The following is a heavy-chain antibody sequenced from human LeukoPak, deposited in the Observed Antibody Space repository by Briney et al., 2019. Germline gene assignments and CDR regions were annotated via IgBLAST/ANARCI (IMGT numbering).Heavy chain of an antibody. J-gene: IGHJ3*02. CDR3: VRSIVGPAGLGAFDM. CDR1: GYTFTGYY. D-gene: IGHD1-26*01. CDR2: MDPNSGDT. Sequence: ASVSVSCKASGYTFTGYYIHWVRQAPGQGLEWMGWMDPNSGDTNYAQKFQGRVTMTRDTSISTAHMELSNLRSDDTAVYSCVRSIVGPAGLGAFDMWGQRTMVTVSS. V-gene: IGHV1-2*02.